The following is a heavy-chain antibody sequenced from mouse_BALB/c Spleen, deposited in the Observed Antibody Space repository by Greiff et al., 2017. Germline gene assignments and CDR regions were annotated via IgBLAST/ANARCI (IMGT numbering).Heavy chain of an antibody. J-gene: IGHJ4*01. CDR3: ARSIRYYYAMDY. CDR2: IDPSDSYT. V-gene: IGHV1-69*02. Sequence: VQLQQPGAELVKPGVSVKMSCKVSGYTFTSYWMHWVKQRPGQGLEWIGEIDPSDSYTNYNQKFKGKATLTVDKSSSTAYMQLSSLTSEDSAVYYCARSIRYYYAMDYWGQGTSVTVSS. CDR1: GYTFTSYW.